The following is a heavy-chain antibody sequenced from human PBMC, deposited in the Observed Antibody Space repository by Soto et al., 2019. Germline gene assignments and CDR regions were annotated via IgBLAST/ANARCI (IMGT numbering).Heavy chain of an antibody. CDR3: AKDATAMVTCWFDP. J-gene: IGHJ5*02. V-gene: IGHV3-9*01. CDR2: ISWNSGSI. Sequence: HPGGSMRLSCAAAGFTFDVSAMHWVLQAPGKGLEWVSGISWNSGSIGYADSVKGRFAISRDNAKNSLYLQMNSLRAEDTALYYCAKDATAMVTCWFDPWGQGTLVTAPQ. CDR1: GFTFDVSA. D-gene: IGHD5-18*01.